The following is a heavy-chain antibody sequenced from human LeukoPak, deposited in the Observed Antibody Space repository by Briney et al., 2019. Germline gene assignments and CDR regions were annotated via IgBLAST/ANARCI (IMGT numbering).Heavy chain of an antibody. D-gene: IGHD3-22*01. V-gene: IGHV1-18*01. CDR3: ARGDSSGYYAPDY. CDR1: GYTFTNYA. Sequence: ASVKVSCKASGYTFTNYAINWVRQAPGQGLEWMGWISAYNGNTNYVQKLQGRVTMTTDTSTSTAYMGLRSLRSDDTAVYYCARGDSSGYYAPDYWGQGTPVTVSP. CDR2: ISAYNGNT. J-gene: IGHJ4*02.